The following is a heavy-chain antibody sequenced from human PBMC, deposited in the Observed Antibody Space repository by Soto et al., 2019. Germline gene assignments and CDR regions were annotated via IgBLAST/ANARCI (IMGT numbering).Heavy chain of an antibody. CDR1: GFTFSSYA. V-gene: IGHV3-23*01. J-gene: IGHJ3*02. D-gene: IGHD6-19*01. Sequence: EVQLLESGGGLVQPGGSLRLSCAASGFTFSSYAMSWVRQAPGKGLEWVSAISGSGGSTYYADSVKGRFTISRDNSKNTLYLQMNSLRAEDTAVYYCAKDFLLVAGTGLAFDIWGQGTMVTVSS. CDR3: AKDFLLVAGTGLAFDI. CDR2: ISGSGGST.